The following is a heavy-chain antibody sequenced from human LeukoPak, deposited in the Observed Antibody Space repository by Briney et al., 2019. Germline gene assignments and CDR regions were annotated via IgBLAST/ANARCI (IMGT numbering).Heavy chain of an antibody. CDR1: GYTFTGYH. Sequence: ASVKVSCKASGYTFTGYHMHWVRQAPGQGLEWMGRINPNSGGTNYAQKFQGRVTMTRDTSISTAYMELSRLRSDDTAVYYCAREDGSGYFPFDYWGQGTLVTVSS. CDR2: INPNSGGT. V-gene: IGHV1-2*06. CDR3: AREDGSGYFPFDY. D-gene: IGHD3-22*01. J-gene: IGHJ4*02.